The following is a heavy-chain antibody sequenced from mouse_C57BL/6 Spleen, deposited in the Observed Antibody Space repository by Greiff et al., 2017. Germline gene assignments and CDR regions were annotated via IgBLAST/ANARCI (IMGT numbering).Heavy chain of an antibody. J-gene: IGHJ3*01. CDR2: IDPSDSET. CDR1: GYTFTSYW. CDR3: ARERGN. V-gene: IGHV1-52*01. Sequence: QVQLQQPGAELVRPGSSVKLSCKASGYTFTSYWMHWVKQRPIQGLDWIGNIDPSDSETNYNQKFKDKATLTVDKSSSTAYMQRSSLASDDSAFYYCARERGNWGQGTLVTVSA.